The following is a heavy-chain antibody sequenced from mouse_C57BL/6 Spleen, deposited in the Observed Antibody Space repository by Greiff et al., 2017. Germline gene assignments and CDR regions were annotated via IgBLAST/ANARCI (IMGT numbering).Heavy chain of an antibody. V-gene: IGHV1-59*01. Sequence: QVHVKQPGAELVRPGTSVKLSCKASGYTFTSYWMPWVKQRPGQGLEWIGVIDPSDSYTNYNQKFKGKATLTVDTSSSTAYMQLSSLTSEDSAVYYCARDPPLYYYGSSYGGYFDCWGEGTTLTVSS. J-gene: IGHJ2*01. CDR2: IDPSDSYT. D-gene: IGHD1-1*01. CDR3: ARDPPLYYYGSSYGGYFDC. CDR1: GYTFTSYW.